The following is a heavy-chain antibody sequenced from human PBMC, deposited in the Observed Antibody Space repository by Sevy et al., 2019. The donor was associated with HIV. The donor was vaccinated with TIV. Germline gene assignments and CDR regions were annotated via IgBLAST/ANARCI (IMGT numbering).Heavy chain of an antibody. D-gene: IGHD3-22*01. CDR2: IFRSGDVT. CDR3: AGARYDSSGSFDAFDI. Sequence: GESLKISCTASGFTFSSYAMNWVRQAPGKGLEWVSTIFRSGDVTYYADSVKGRFTISRDNSRNTLYLQMNGLRAEDTAVYYCAGARYDSSGSFDAFDIWGQGTMVTVSS. V-gene: IGHV3-23*01. CDR1: GFTFSSYA. J-gene: IGHJ3*02.